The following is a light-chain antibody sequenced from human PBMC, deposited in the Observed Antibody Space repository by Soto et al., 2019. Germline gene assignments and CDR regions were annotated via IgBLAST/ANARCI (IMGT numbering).Light chain of an antibody. CDR3: SSYAGSNNFVV. V-gene: IGLV2-8*01. CDR1: SSDVGGYNY. CDR2: EVT. Sequence: QSALTQPPSASGSPGQSVTISCTGTSSDVGGYNYVSWYQQHPGKAPKLMIYEVTKRPSGVPDRFSGSKSGNTASLTVSGLQAEDEADYYCSSYAGSNNFVVFGGGTKRPS. J-gene: IGLJ2*01.